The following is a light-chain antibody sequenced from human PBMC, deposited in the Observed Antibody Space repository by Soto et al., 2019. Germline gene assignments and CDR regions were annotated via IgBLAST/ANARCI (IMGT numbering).Light chain of an antibody. CDR1: SSNTGAGYD. CDR2: GND. Sequence: QSVLTQPPSVSGAPGQTVTISCTGSSSNTGAGYDVHWYQQLPGTAPKRLIYGNDNRPSGVPDRFSGSKSGTSASLAITGLQAEDEADYYCQSYDDSLSANVVFGGGTKLTVL. V-gene: IGLV1-40*01. CDR3: QSYDDSLSANVV. J-gene: IGLJ2*01.